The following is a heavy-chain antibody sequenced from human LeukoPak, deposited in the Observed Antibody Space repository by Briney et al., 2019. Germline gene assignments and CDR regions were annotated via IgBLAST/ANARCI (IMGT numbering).Heavy chain of an antibody. CDR2: INNSGST. CDR3: ARGYCTNGVCLTYYFDY. J-gene: IGHJ4*02. D-gene: IGHD2-8*01. CDR1: GGSFSGYY. V-gene: IGHV4-34*01. Sequence: SETLSLTCAVYGGSFSGYYWSWIRQPPGKGLEWIGEINNSGSTNYNPSLKSRVTISVDTSKNQFSMKLSSVTAADTAVYYCARGYCTNGVCLTYYFDYWGQGTLVTVSS.